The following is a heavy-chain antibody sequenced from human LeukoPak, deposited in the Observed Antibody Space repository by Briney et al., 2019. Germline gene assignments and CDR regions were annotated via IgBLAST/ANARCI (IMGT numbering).Heavy chain of an antibody. CDR1: GGSMSSSSYY. Sequence: WETLSLTRTVSGGSMSSSSYYWGWIRQPPGQGLEWIGSIYYSGSTYYNPSLKSRVTISVDTSKNQFSLKLSSVTAADTAVYYCARRGWATVTTWFDPWGQGTLVTVSS. J-gene: IGHJ5*02. CDR2: IYYSGST. D-gene: IGHD4-17*01. CDR3: ARRGWATVTTWFDP. V-gene: IGHV4-39*01.